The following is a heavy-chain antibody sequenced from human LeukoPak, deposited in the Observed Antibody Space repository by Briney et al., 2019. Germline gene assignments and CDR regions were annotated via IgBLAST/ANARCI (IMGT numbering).Heavy chain of an antibody. V-gene: IGHV3-23*01. D-gene: IGHD6-13*01. CDR2: ISGSGGST. CDR3: AKEVSGYSSSWYLY. Sequence: GGSLRLSCAASGFTFSSYATSWVRQAPGKGLEWVSAISGSGGSTYYADSVKGRFTISRDNSKNTLYLQMNSLRAEDTAVYYCAKEVSGYSSSWYLYWGQGTLVTVSS. CDR1: GFTFSSYA. J-gene: IGHJ4*02.